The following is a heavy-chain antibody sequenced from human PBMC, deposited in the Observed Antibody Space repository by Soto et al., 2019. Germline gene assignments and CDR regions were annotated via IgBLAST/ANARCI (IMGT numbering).Heavy chain of an antibody. CDR3: ARADHGRAPRGGNWFDP. CDR2: TSAYTLNT. D-gene: IGHD4-17*01. V-gene: IGHV1-18*01. Sequence: QVHLVQPGGEVKKPGASVKVSCKASGYTFTNYGVAWVRQAPGQGLEWMGWTSAYTLNTNYAQKFQGRVTVTTDTSTSTAYMELRSLRPDDTAVYYCARADHGRAPRGGNWFDPWGQGTLVTVSS. J-gene: IGHJ5*02. CDR1: GYTFTNYG.